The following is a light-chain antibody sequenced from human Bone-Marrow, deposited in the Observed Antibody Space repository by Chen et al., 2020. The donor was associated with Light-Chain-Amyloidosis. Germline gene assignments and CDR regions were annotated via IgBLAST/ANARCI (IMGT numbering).Light chain of an antibody. J-gene: IGKJ4*01. Sequence: EIVLTQSPGTLSLSPGEGANLSCRASQTISSNYLTWYQQKFGQAPRLLIYGSSSRATGIPDRFTGSGSGTDFTLTINRLEPEDFAMYYCQQYGTSPLTFGGGNKVEIK. CDR1: QTISSNY. V-gene: IGKV3-20*01. CDR3: QQYGTSPLT. CDR2: GSS.